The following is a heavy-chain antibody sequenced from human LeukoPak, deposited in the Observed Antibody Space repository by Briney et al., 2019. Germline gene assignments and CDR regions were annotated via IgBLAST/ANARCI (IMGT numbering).Heavy chain of an antibody. CDR3: AKAGCSSTSCYTNY. CDR2: ISSDGSIT. Sequence: GGSLRLSCAASGFTFSTYWMHWVRQAPGKGLVWVSRISSDGSITGYADSVKGRFTISRDNSKNTLYLQMNSLRAEDTAVYYCAKAGCSSTSCYTNYWGQGTLVTVSS. J-gene: IGHJ4*02. V-gene: IGHV3-74*01. CDR1: GFTFSTYW. D-gene: IGHD2-2*02.